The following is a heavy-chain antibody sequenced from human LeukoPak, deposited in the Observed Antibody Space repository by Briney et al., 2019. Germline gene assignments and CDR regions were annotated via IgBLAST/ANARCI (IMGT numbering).Heavy chain of an antibody. D-gene: IGHD3-10*01. V-gene: IGHV3-74*01. Sequence: GGSLRLSCAASGFTFSSYWMHWVRQAPGKGLVWVSRINTDGSSTSYADSVKGRFTISRDNAKNTLYLQMNSLRAEDTAVYYCAKSSMARGWFDPWGQGTLVTVSS. J-gene: IGHJ5*02. CDR3: AKSSMARGWFDP. CDR1: GFTFSSYW. CDR2: INTDGSST.